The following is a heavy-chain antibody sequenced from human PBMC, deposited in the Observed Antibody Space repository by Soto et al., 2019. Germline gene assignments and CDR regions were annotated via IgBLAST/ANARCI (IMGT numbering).Heavy chain of an antibody. CDR2: ISAYNGNT. Sequence: ASVKVSCKASGYTFTGYGISWVRQAPGQGLEWMGWISAYNGNTNYAQKLQGRVTMTTDTSTSTAYMELRSLRSDDTAVYYCARGVAVAGYYYYYYMDGWGKGTKVTVSS. CDR3: ARGVAVAGYYYYYYMDG. V-gene: IGHV1-18*01. J-gene: IGHJ6*03. CDR1: GYTFTGYG. D-gene: IGHD6-19*01.